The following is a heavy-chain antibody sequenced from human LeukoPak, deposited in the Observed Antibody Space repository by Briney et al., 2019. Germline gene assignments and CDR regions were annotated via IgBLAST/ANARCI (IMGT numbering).Heavy chain of an antibody. D-gene: IGHD3-9*01. CDR1: GFTFSSYS. CDR3: ARDSYYDILTGYLRYFDY. CDR2: ISSNSSYI. V-gene: IGHV3-21*01. J-gene: IGHJ4*02. Sequence: PGGSLRLSCAASGFTFSSYSINWVRQAPGKGLEWVSSISSNSSYIYYAASVKGRFTISRDNAKNSLYLQMNSLRAEDTAVYYCARDSYYDILTGYLRYFDYWGQGTLVTVSS.